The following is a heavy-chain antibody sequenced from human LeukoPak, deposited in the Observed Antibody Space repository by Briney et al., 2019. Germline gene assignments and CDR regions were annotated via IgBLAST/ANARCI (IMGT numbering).Heavy chain of an antibody. CDR1: GYTFTSYD. CDR2: MNPNSGNT. Sequence: ASVKVSCKASGYTFTSYDINWVRQATGQGLEWMGWMNPNSGNTGYAQKIQGRVSMTRNTSISTAYMELSSLRSEDTAVYYCARSIETLTYSSSWYFPVDYWGQGALATVSS. CDR3: ARSIETLTYSSSWYFPVDY. D-gene: IGHD6-13*01. J-gene: IGHJ4*02. V-gene: IGHV1-8*01.